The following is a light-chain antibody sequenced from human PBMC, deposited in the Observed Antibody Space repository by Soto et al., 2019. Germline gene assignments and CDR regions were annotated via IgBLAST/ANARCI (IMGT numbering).Light chain of an antibody. J-gene: IGLJ1*01. V-gene: IGLV2-14*01. CDR1: SNDVGSYNY. Sequence: QSALTQPASVSGSPGQSITISCTGTSNDVGSYNYVCWYQQHPGKAPKLIIYEVTDRPSGVSNRFSGSKSGNTASLTISGLQAEDEAEYYCSSYTNINTRACVFGTGTKVTVL. CDR3: SSYTNINTRACV. CDR2: EVT.